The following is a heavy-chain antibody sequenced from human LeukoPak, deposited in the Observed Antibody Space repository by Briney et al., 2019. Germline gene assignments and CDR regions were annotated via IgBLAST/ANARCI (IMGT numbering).Heavy chain of an antibody. CDR1: GGSISSYY. V-gene: IGHV4-59*08. Sequence: SETLSLTCTVSGGSISSYYWSWIRQPPGKGLEWIGYIYYSGSTNYNPSLKSRVTISVDTSKNQFSLKLSSVTAADTAVYYCARRGPAGYRPFDYWGQGTLVTVSS. CDR3: ARRGPAGYRPFDY. CDR2: IYYSGST. J-gene: IGHJ4*02. D-gene: IGHD5-12*01.